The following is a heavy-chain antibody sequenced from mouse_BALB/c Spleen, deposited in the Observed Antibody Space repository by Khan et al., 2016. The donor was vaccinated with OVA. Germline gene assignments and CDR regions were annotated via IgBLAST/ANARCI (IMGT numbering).Heavy chain of an antibody. D-gene: IGHD1-1*01. CDR1: SDSITSGF. Sequence: EVQLQESGPSLVKPSQTLSLSCSVTSDSITSGFWNWIRKFPGNKFEYLGYITYSGNIYYNPSLKSRISITRDTSHSQYYLQLNSVTTEDTATYYCARSYGSWAMDYWGQGTSVTVSS. CDR2: ITYSGNI. J-gene: IGHJ4*01. V-gene: IGHV3-8*02. CDR3: ARSYGSWAMDY.